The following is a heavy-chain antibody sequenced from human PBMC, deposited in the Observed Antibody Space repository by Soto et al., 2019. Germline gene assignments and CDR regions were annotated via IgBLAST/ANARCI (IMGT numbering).Heavy chain of an antibody. D-gene: IGHD3-16*02. J-gene: IGHJ4*02. CDR3: AKVYFAELSFFDY. Sequence: GGSLRLSCAASGFTFSSYAVIWVRQAPGKGLEWVSSIGGTGVTTYYADSVKGRFTISRDNSKNTLSLQMNSLRAEDTAVYYCAKVYFAELSFFDYWGQGALVTVSS. V-gene: IGHV3-23*01. CDR2: IGGTGVTT. CDR1: GFTFSSYA.